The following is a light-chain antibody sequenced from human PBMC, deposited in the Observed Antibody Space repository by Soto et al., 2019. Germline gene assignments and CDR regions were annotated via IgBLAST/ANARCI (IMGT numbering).Light chain of an antibody. J-gene: IGLJ2*01. CDR2: DNN. Sequence: QSVLTQPPSVSAAPGQKVTISCSGRPSNIGNNYVFWYQQLPGTAPKLLIYDNNKRPSGIPDRFSGSKSGTSATLGITALQTGDEADYYCETWDNSLSGVVFGGGTKLTVL. V-gene: IGLV1-51*01. CDR3: ETWDNSLSGVV. CDR1: PSNIGNNY.